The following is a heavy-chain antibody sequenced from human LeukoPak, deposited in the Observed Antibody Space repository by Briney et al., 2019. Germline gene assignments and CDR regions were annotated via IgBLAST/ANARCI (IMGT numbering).Heavy chain of an antibody. CDR2: IIPILGIV. D-gene: IGHD3-9*01. V-gene: IGHV1-69*10. Sequence: SVKVSCKASGYTFTSYGISWVRQAPGKGLEWMGGIIPILGIVNYAHKFQGRATITADKSTSTAYMELSSLRSEDTAVYYCAREPSRSYDILTGPTFDPWGQGTLVTVSS. CDR1: GYTFTSYG. J-gene: IGHJ5*02. CDR3: AREPSRSYDILTGPTFDP.